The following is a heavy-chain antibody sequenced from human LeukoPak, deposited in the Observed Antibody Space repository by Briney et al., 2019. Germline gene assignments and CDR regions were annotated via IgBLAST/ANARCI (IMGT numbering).Heavy chain of an antibody. J-gene: IGHJ4*02. V-gene: IGHV1-69*01. CDR2: IIPIFGTA. D-gene: IGHD2-15*01. CDR3: ASGDYCSGGSGYFDY. Sequence: SVKVSCKASGGTFSSYAISWVRQAPGQGLEWMGGIIPIFGTANYAQKFQGRVTITADESTSTAYMELSSLRPEDTAVYYCASGDYCSGGSGYFDYWGQGTLVTVSS. CDR1: GGTFSSYA.